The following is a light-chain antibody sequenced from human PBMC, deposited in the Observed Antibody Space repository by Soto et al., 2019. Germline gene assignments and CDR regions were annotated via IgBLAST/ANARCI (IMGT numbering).Light chain of an antibody. CDR3: QQYNNWPLT. CDR1: QSVSSN. CDR2: GAS. Sequence: VMTQSPATLSVSPGERATLSCRASQSVSSNLAWYQQKPGQAPRLLIYGASTRATGIPARFSGSGSGTEFTLTICSLQSEDFAVYYCQQYNNWPLTFGGGTKVDI. J-gene: IGKJ4*01. V-gene: IGKV3-15*01.